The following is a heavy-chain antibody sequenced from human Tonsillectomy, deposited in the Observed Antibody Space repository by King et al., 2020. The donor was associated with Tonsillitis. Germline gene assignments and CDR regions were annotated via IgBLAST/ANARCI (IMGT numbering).Heavy chain of an antibody. CDR2: INSNTGNP. CDR3: ARSSGYDFDPYYYFGMDV. CDR1: GYTFTSYA. D-gene: IGHD5-12*01. V-gene: IGHV7-4-1*02. Sequence: VQLVESGSELKKPGASVKVSCKASGYTFTSYAMNWVRQAPGQGLEWMGWINSNTGNPTYAQGFTGRFVFSLDTSVSTAYLQISSLKAEDTAVYYCARSSGYDFDPYYYFGMDVWGQGATVTVSS. J-gene: IGHJ6*02.